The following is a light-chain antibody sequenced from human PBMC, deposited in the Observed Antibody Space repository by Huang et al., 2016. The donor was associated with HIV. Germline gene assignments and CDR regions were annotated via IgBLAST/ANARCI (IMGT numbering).Light chain of an antibody. CDR1: RDISTF. V-gene: IGKV1-27*01. CDR2: AES. J-gene: IGKJ1*01. CDR3: QKYDSAPRT. Sequence: MTQSPPSLSASIGDRVTLTCRASRDISTFFAWYQQKPEKPPRLLIYAESILHSGVPSLFSCGGSGTNFTLTVSSLQPEDVANYYCQKYDSAPRTFGQGTKLEL.